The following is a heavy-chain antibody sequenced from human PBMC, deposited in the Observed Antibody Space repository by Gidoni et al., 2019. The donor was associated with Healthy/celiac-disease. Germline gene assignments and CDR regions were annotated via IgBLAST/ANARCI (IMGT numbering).Heavy chain of an antibody. V-gene: IGHV1-24*01. D-gene: IGHD3-16*02. Sequence: QVQLVQSGAAVKKPGASVKVSCKVSGYTLTELSMHWVRQAPGKGLEWMGGFDPEDGETIYAQRFQGRVSMTEDTSTDTAYMELSSLRSEDTAVYYCATGGELSPFDAFDIWGQGTMVTVSS. CDR2: FDPEDGET. CDR3: ATGGELSPFDAFDI. J-gene: IGHJ3*02. CDR1: GYTLTELS.